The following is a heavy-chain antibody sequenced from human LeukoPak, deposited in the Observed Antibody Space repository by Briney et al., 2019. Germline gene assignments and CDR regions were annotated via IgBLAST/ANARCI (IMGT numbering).Heavy chain of an antibody. J-gene: IGHJ4*02. CDR2: IIPIFGIA. D-gene: IGHD2-15*01. Sequence: ASVKVSCKASGGTFSSYAISWVRQAPGRGLEWMGRIIPIFGIANYAQKFQGRVTITADKSTSTAYMELSSLRSEDTAVYYCARAPGYCRGGSCYFDYWGQGTLVTVSS. CDR3: ARAPGYCRGGSCYFDY. V-gene: IGHV1-69*04. CDR1: GGTFSSYA.